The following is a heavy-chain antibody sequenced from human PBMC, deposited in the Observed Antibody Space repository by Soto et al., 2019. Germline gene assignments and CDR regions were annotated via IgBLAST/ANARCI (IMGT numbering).Heavy chain of an antibody. V-gene: IGHV1-18*01. CDR2: IIAYNGNT. Sequence: ASVKVSCKASGYTFTSYGISWVRQAPGQGLEWMGWIIAYNGNTNYAQKFQGRVTMTTDTSTSTAYMELSSLRSEDTAVYYCARERKGTENAFDIWGQGTMVTVSS. D-gene: IGHD2-8*02. J-gene: IGHJ3*02. CDR1: GYTFTSYG. CDR3: ARERKGTENAFDI.